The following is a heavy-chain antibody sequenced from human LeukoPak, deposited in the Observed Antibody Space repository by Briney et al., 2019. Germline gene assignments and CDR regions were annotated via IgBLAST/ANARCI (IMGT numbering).Heavy chain of an antibody. CDR2: IGYKVSNYAT. Sequence: GGSLKLSCAASGFTFSGSAMHWVRQASGKGLEWVGHIGYKVSNYATEYAASLRGRFTISRDDSKDTAYLQVNSLKTEDTAVYYCAGNYDSWTGLNYWGQGTLVTVSS. CDR1: GFTFSGSA. J-gene: IGHJ4*02. D-gene: IGHD3-3*01. V-gene: IGHV3-73*01. CDR3: AGNYDSWTGLNY.